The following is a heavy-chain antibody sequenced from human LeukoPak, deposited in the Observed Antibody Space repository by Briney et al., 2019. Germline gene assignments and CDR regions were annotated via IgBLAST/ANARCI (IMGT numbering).Heavy chain of an antibody. J-gene: IGHJ5*02. V-gene: IGHV4-39*01. Sequence: SETLSLTCTVSGGSISSSSYYWGWIRQPRGKGLEWIGSIYYSGSTYYHPSLKSRITISVDTSKNHFSLKLSSVTAADTAVYYCARHIPLGYCSSTSCSPRTNWFDPWGQGTLVTVSS. CDR1: GGSISSSSYY. CDR2: IYYSGST. D-gene: IGHD2-2*01. CDR3: ARHIPLGYCSSTSCSPRTNWFDP.